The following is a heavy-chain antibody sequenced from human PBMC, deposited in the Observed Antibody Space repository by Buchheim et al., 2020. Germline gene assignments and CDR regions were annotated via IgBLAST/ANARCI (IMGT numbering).Heavy chain of an antibody. Sequence: QVQLVESGGGVVQPGRSLRLSCAASGFTFSSYGMHWVRQAPGKGLEWVAVISYDGSNKYYADSVKGRFTISRDNSKNTLYLQMNSLRAEDTAVYYCAKGGSYSYYYYAMDVWGQGTT. V-gene: IGHV3-30*18. CDR1: GFTFSSYG. D-gene: IGHD1-26*01. CDR3: AKGGSYSYYYYAMDV. J-gene: IGHJ6*02. CDR2: ISYDGSNK.